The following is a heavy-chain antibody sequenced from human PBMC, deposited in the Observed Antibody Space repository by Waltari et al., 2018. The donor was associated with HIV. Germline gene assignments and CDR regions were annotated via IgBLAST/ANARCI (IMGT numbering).Heavy chain of an antibody. CDR1: GSSINTGYY. D-gene: IGHD2-15*01. CDR2: ASHSGGT. Sequence: QVQLQESGPGLVRPSETLSLTCVVSGSSINTGYYWGWIRQPPGKGLEWIGSASHSGGTFHNSSLKSRVTMSVYRSKNQFSLKMSSVTAADTAVYYCARAKVVPALFELWGRGTLVTVSS. V-gene: IGHV4-38-2*01. CDR3: ARAKVVPALFEL. J-gene: IGHJ2*01.